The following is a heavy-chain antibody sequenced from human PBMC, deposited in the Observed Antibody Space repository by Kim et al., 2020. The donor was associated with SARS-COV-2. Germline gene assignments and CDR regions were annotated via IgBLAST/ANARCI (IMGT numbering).Heavy chain of an antibody. Sequence: SETLSLTCTVSGGSISSYYWSWIRQPPGKGLEWIGYIYYSGSTNYNPSLKSRVTISVDTSKNQFSLKLSSVTAADTAVYYCARTRGSSSSLDYWGQGSLGTVSS. CDR1: GGSISSYY. CDR3: ARTRGSSSSLDY. J-gene: IGHJ4*02. D-gene: IGHD6-13*01. CDR2: IYYSGST. V-gene: IGHV4-59*01.